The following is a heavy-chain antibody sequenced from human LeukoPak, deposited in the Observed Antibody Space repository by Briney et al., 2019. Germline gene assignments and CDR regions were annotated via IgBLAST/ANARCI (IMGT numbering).Heavy chain of an antibody. Sequence: PSETLSLTCTVSGGSISSYYWSWIRQPPGKGLEWIGYIYYSGSTNYNPSLKSRVTISVDTSKNQFSLKLSSVTAADTAVYYCAGYTMIEDYWGQGTLVTVSS. V-gene: IGHV4-59*01. D-gene: IGHD3-22*01. CDR1: GGSISSYY. CDR2: IYYSGST. CDR3: AGYTMIEDY. J-gene: IGHJ4*02.